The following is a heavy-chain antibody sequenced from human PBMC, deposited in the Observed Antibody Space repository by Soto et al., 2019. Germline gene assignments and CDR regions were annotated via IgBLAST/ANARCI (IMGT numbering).Heavy chain of an antibody. CDR2: IYWDDDK. CDR3: AHIVVAGLGYYFDY. D-gene: IGHD6-19*01. CDR1: GFSLSSPRMA. Sequence: QITLKESGPTLVKPTQTLTLTCTFSGFSLSSPRMAVGWIRQPPGRALEWLALIYWDDDKRSSPFLKSRLTITKDSSKNQVVLTMSNMDPVDTARYYCAHIVVAGLGYYFDYWGQGTLVTVSS. V-gene: IGHV2-5*02. J-gene: IGHJ4*02.